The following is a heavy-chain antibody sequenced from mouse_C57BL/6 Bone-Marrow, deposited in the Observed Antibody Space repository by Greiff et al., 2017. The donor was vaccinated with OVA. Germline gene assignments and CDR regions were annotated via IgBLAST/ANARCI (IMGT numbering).Heavy chain of an antibody. CDR1: GYTFTSYD. D-gene: IGHD1-1*01. CDR2: IYPRDGST. CDR3: ARDYYGRGFAY. Sequence: VKLVESGPELVKPGASVKLSCKASGYTFTSYDINWVKQRPGQGLEWIGWIYPRDGSTKYNEKFKGKATLTVDTSSSTAYMELHSLTSEDSAVYFCARDYYGRGFAYWGQGTLVTVSA. V-gene: IGHV1-85*01. J-gene: IGHJ3*01.